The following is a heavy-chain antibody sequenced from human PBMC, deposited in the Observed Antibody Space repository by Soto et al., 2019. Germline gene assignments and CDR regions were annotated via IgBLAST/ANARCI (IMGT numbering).Heavy chain of an antibody. D-gene: IGHD3-3*01. CDR2: ISGSGGST. CDR3: AKDSLSNYDFWSGYSNHGENDY. Sequence: GGSLRLSCAASGFTFSSYAMSWVRQAPGKGLEWVSAISGSGGSTYYADSVKGRFTISRDNSKNTLYLQMNSLRAEDTAVYYCAKDSLSNYDFWSGYSNHGENDYWGQGTLVTVSS. J-gene: IGHJ4*02. CDR1: GFTFSSYA. V-gene: IGHV3-23*01.